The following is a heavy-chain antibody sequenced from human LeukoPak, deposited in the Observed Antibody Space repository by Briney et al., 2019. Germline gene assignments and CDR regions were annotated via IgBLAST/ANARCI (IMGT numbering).Heavy chain of an antibody. CDR3: ARDFGD. J-gene: IGHJ4*02. CDR2: IRQDGGDK. V-gene: IGHV3-7*05. Sequence: GGSLRLSCAASGFTFSSYWMSWVRQAPGKGLEWVANIRQDGGDKNYVDSVKGRFTISRDNARNSLYLQMDSLRTEDTAVYYCARDFGDWGQGTLVSVSS. CDR1: GFTFSSYW. D-gene: IGHD3-3*01.